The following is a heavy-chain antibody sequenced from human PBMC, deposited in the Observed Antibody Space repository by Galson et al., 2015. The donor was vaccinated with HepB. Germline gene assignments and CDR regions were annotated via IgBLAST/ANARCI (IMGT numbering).Heavy chain of an antibody. V-gene: IGHV3-30*18. CDR2: ISYDGSNK. J-gene: IGHJ4*02. D-gene: IGHD3-22*01. CDR1: GFTFSSYG. CDR3: AKDTYDSSGYYRFDY. Sequence: SLRLSCAASGFTFSSYGMHWVRQAPGKGLEWVAVISYDGSNKYYADSVKGRFTISRDNSKNTLYLQMNSLRAEDTAVYYCAKDTYDSSGYYRFDYWGQGTLVTVSS.